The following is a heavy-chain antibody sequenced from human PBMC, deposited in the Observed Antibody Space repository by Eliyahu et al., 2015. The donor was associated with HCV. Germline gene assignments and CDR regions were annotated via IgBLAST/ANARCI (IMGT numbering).Heavy chain of an antibody. CDR3: ARVKRMIVVVISSNYYYYGMDV. J-gene: IGHJ6*02. CDR1: GFTFSSYS. Sequence: EVQLVESGGGLVKPGGSLRLSCAASGFTFSSYSMNWXRQAPGKGLEWVSSISSSSSYIYYADSVKGRFTISRDNAKNSLYLQMNSLRAEDTAVYYCARVKRMIVVVISSNYYYYGMDVWGQGTTVTVSS. D-gene: IGHD3-22*01. V-gene: IGHV3-21*01. CDR2: ISSSSSYI.